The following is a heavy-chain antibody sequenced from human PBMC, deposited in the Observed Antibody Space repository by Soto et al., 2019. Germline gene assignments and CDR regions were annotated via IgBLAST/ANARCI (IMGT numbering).Heavy chain of an antibody. V-gene: IGHV3-11*01. D-gene: IGHD3-22*01. J-gene: IGHJ4*02. Sequence: PRLSCAASGFTFSDYYMSWIRQAPGKGLEWVSYISSSGSTIYYADSVKGRFTISRDNAKNSPYLQMNSPRAEDTAVYYCATGTSGYYYGEFDYWGQGTPVTVS. CDR3: ATGTSGYYYGEFDY. CDR2: ISSSGSTI. CDR1: GFTFSDYY.